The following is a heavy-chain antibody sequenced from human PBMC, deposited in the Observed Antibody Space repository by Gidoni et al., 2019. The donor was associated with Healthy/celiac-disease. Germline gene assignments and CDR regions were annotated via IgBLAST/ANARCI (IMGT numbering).Heavy chain of an antibody. J-gene: IGHJ4*02. D-gene: IGHD4-17*01. CDR2: ISGSGGST. Sequence: EVQLWESGGGLVQPGGSLRLSCAAYGFSVSSYAMSWVRQAPGKGLEWVSSISGSGGSTYYADSVKGRFTISRDNSKNTLYLQMNSLRAEDTAVYYCAKGSTVTTVLGYFDYWGQGTLVTVSS. CDR1: GFSVSSYA. CDR3: AKGSTVTTVLGYFDY. V-gene: IGHV3-23*01.